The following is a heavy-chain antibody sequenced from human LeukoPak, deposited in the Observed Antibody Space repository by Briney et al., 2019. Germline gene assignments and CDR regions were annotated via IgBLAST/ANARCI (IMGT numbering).Heavy chain of an antibody. D-gene: IGHD1-1*01. CDR2: INPDSGFT. CDR1: GYTFTDDC. J-gene: IGHJ4*02. CDR3: APTPEAYTSNWNV. V-gene: IGHV1-2*02. Sequence: ASVKVSCKTSGYTFTDDCMHWVRQAPGQGLEFMGWINPDSGFTNYAQKFQGRVTMTRDTSISTGYLEVRRLRSDDTAVYYCAPTPEAYTSNWNVWGQGTLVTVSS.